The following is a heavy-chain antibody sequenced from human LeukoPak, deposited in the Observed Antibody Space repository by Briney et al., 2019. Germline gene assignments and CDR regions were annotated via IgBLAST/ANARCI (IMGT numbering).Heavy chain of an antibody. CDR1: GGTFSSYA. CDR2: IIPILGIA. J-gene: IGHJ4*02. D-gene: IGHD6-19*01. CDR3: ARDIAVAGTVEGY. V-gene: IGHV1-69*04. Sequence: SVKVSCKASGGTFSSYAISWVRQAPGQGLEWMGRIIPILGIANYAQKFQGRVTITADKSTSTAYMELSSLRSEDTAVYYCARDIAVAGTVEGYWGQGTLVTVSS.